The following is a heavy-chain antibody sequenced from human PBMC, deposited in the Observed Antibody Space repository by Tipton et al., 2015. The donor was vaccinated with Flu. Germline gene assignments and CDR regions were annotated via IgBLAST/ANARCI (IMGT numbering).Heavy chain of an antibody. V-gene: IGHV4-4*07. CDR2: ISTSGST. J-gene: IGHJ4*02. Sequence: LRLSCTVSGGSISTSYRSWIRQPAGKGLEWIGRISTSGSTNYNASLESRVTLSRDTSKNHISLRLTSATAADTAVYYCARDDSGFNDYWGPGTLVTVSS. D-gene: IGHD3-22*01. CDR3: ARDDSGFNDY. CDR1: GGSISTSY.